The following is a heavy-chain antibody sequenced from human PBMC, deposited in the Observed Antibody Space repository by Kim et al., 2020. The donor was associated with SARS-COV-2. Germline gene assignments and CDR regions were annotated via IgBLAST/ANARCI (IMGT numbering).Heavy chain of an antibody. CDR2: INPKSGGT. CDR3: ARDGSALALRFYYYGVDV. J-gene: IGHJ6*02. CDR1: GYTFTGYY. V-gene: IGHV1-2*06. Sequence: SVKVSCKASGYTFTGYYLHWLRQAPGQGPEWMGRINPKSGGTISAQKFHGRVTMTRDTSISTVYMELSGLTSADTAVYFCARDGSALALRFYYYGVDVWGHGTTVIVSS. D-gene: IGHD2-2*03.